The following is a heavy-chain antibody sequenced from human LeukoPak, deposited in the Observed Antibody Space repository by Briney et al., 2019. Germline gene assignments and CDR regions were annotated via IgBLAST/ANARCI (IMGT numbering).Heavy chain of an antibody. J-gene: IGHJ4*02. CDR2: ISWNSGSI. V-gene: IGHV3-9*01. CDR1: GFTFDDYA. CDR3: ATEIVWDFDY. D-gene: IGHD3-22*01. Sequence: GGSLRLSCAASGFTFDDYAMHWVRQAPGKGLEWVSGISWNSGSIGYADSVKGRFTISRDNAKNSLYLQMNSLRAGDTALYYCATEIVWDFDYWGQGTLVTVSS.